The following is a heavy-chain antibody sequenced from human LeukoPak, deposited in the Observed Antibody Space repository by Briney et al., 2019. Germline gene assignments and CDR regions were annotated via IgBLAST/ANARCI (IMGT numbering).Heavy chain of an antibody. J-gene: IGHJ4*02. V-gene: IGHV3-43D*03. CDR2: INWDGGST. CDR1: GFTFDDYA. D-gene: IGHD1-26*01. CDR3: AKEGARGYYFDY. Sequence: PGGSLTLSCAASGFTFDDYAMHWVGQAPGKGLEWVSLINWDGGSTYYADSVKGRFTISRDNSKNSLYLQMNSLRAEDPALYYCAKEGARGYYFDYGGQGTLVTVSS.